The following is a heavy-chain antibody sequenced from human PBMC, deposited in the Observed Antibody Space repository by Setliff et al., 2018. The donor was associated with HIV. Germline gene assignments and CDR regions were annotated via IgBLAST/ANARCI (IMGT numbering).Heavy chain of an antibody. D-gene: IGHD3-10*01. CDR1: GYTMSNYG. V-gene: IGHV1-18*01. CDR2: ISAYNGDT. J-gene: IGHJ5*02. CDR3: TRDEFYYGSGNCYKADYFDP. Sequence: VASVKVSCKASGYTMSNYGISWVRQAPGQGLEWMGWISAYNGDTNYAQKFQGRVSLTTDTSKNTAYMELRSLRSDDTAVYYCTRDEFYYGSGNCYKADYFDPWGQGTLVTVSS.